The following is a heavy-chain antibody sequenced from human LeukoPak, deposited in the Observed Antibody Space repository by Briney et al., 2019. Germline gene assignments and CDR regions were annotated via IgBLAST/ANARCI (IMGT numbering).Heavy chain of an antibody. Sequence: SVKVSCKASGGTFSSYAISWVRQAPGQGLEWMGGIIPIFGTANYAQKFQGRVTITADESTSTAYMELSSLRSEDTAVYYCARGRVIAARPASFDYWGQGTLVTVSS. D-gene: IGHD6-6*01. CDR3: ARGRVIAARPASFDY. J-gene: IGHJ4*02. CDR1: GGTFSSYA. V-gene: IGHV1-69*13. CDR2: IIPIFGTA.